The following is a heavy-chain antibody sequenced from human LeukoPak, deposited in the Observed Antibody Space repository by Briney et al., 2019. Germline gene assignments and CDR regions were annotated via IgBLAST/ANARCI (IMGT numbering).Heavy chain of an antibody. CDR2: ISYDGSNK. V-gene: IGHV3-30*18. CDR1: GFTFSSYG. Sequence: GGSLRLSCAASGFTFSSYGMHWVRQAPGKGLEWVAVISYDGSNKYYADSVKGRFTISRDNSKNTLYLQMNSLRAEDTAVYYCAKDEYVVVTGSVDYWGQGTLVTVSS. D-gene: IGHD2-21*02. CDR3: AKDEYVVVTGSVDY. J-gene: IGHJ4*02.